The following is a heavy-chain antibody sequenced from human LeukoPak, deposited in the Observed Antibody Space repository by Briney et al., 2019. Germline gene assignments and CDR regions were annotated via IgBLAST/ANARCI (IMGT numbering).Heavy chain of an antibody. CDR1: GFTFSSYW. CDR3: ARAIAAAGIGFDP. J-gene: IGHJ5*02. Sequence: PGGSLRLSCAASGFTFSSYWMSWVRQAPGKGLEWVANIKQDGSEKYYVDSVKGRFTISRDNAKNSLYLQMNSLRAEDTAVYYCARAIAAAGIGFDPWGQGTLVTVSS. CDR2: IKQDGSEK. V-gene: IGHV3-7*01. D-gene: IGHD6-13*01.